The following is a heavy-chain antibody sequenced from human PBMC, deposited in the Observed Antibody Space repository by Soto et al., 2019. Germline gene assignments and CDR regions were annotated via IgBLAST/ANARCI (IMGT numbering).Heavy chain of an antibody. J-gene: IGHJ4*02. CDR1: GFTFSNYA. CDR3: ARGLGGFDGDDNYFDY. Sequence: QVQLVESGGGVVQPGRSLRLSCADSGFTFSNYAMHWVRQPPGKGLEWVTVISYDGSNKYYADSVKGRFTISRDNSKNTVYLQVDSLRAEDTAVSYCARGLGGFDGDDNYFDYLGQGTLVTVSS. CDR2: ISYDGSNK. D-gene: IGHD4-17*01. V-gene: IGHV3-30-3*01.